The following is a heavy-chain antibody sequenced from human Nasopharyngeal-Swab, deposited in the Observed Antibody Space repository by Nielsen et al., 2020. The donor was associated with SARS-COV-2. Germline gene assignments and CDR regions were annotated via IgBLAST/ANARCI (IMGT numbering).Heavy chain of an antibody. V-gene: IGHV4-39*01. J-gene: IGHJ6*02. D-gene: IGHD4-17*01. CDR3: ARHRGLRSYYYVMDV. CDR2: IYYSGST. CDR1: GGSISSSSYY. Sequence: SETLSLTCTVSGGSISSSSYYWGWIRQPPGQGLEWIGSIYYSGSTYYNPSLKRRVTISVDTSKNQFSLKLSSVTAAETAVYYCARHRGLRSYYYVMDVWGQGTTVTVSS.